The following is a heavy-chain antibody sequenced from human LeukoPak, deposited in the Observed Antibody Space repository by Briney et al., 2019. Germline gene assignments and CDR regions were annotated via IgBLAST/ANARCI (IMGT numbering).Heavy chain of an antibody. CDR2: INPNSGGT. J-gene: IGHJ4*02. D-gene: IGHD3-22*01. CDR3: ARVGYYESSGYYKY. Sequence: GASVKVSCKASGYTLTDYYMHWERQAPGQGLEWMGRINPNSGGTNYAQKFQGRVTMTRDTSISTVYMELSRLRSDDTAVYYCARVGYYESSGYYKYWGQGTLVTVSS. V-gene: IGHV1-2*06. CDR1: GYTLTDYY.